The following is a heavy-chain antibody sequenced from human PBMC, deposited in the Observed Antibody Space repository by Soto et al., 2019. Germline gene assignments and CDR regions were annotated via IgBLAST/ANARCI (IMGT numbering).Heavy chain of an antibody. J-gene: IGHJ3*02. V-gene: IGHV3-30-3*01. D-gene: IGHD1-26*01. Sequence: PGGSLRLSCAASGFTFSSYAMHWVRQAPGKGLEWVAVISYDGSNKYYADSVKGRFTISRDNSKNTLYQQMNSLRAEDTAVYYCASDSGSYHGAFDIWGQGTMVTVSS. CDR1: GFTFSSYA. CDR2: ISYDGSNK. CDR3: ASDSGSYHGAFDI.